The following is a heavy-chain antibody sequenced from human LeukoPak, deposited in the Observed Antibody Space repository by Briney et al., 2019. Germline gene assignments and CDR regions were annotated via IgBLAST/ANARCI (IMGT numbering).Heavy chain of an antibody. J-gene: IGHJ4*02. CDR3: ARLLTASCRFDY. CDR2: IYHSGST. Sequence: SETLSLTCAVSGYSISSGYYWGWIRQPPGEGLEWIGSIYHSGSTYYNPSLKSRVTISVDTSKNQFSLKLSSATAADTAVYYCARLLTASCRFDYWGQGTLVTVSS. V-gene: IGHV4-38-2*01. CDR1: GYSISSGYY. D-gene: IGHD2-2*01.